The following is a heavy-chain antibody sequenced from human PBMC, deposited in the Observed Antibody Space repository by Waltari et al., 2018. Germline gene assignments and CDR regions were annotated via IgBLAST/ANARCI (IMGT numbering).Heavy chain of an antibody. Sequence: QLQLQESGPGLVKPSETLSLTCTVSGGSISSSSYYWGWIRQPPGKGLEWIGSIYYSGSNDYNPTPKSGVTISVGTAKNQFARKRSCVAAADTTVYDCAIYYYCSGSYVDYWGQGTLVTVAS. V-gene: IGHV4-39*07. CDR2: IYYSGSN. J-gene: IGHJ4*02. CDR1: GGSISSSSYY. CDR3: AIYYYCSGSYVDY. D-gene: IGHD3-10*01.